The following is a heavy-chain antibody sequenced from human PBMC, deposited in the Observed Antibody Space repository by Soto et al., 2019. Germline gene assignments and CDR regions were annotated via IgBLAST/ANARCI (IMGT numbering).Heavy chain of an antibody. CDR2: IYPGGVNI. J-gene: IGHJ4*02. CDR1: GYIFTSQY. CDR3: AHSLIPNWGSRGAFDY. V-gene: IGHV1-46*01. D-gene: IGHD7-27*01. Sequence: ASVKVSCKAIGYIFTSQYMHWVLQAPGQGLEWMGTIYPGGVNIGYAQKFKGRVTMTKDTSTSTVYMELNSLTSEDTAVYYCAHSLIPNWGSRGAFDYWGQG.